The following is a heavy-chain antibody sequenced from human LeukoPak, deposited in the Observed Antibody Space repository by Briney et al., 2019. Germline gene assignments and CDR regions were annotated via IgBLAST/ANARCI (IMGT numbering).Heavy chain of an antibody. CDR2: IHTSGST. J-gene: IGHJ5*02. Sequence: PSETLSLTCTVSGASISSHYWSWIRQPAGKGLEYIGHIHTSGSTNYNPSLKSRVTMSVDTSKKQFSLKLSSVTAADTAVYYCARDPCSSGRCYWFDPWGQGTLVTVSS. CDR1: GASISSHY. D-gene: IGHD2-15*01. V-gene: IGHV4-4*07. CDR3: ARDPCSSGRCYWFDP.